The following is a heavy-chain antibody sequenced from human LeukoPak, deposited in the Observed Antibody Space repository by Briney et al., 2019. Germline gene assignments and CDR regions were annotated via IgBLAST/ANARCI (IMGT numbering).Heavy chain of an antibody. V-gene: IGHV3-30*18. CDR3: AKGFYYDSSGYYEVEYYFDY. CDR1: GFTFSNYG. CDR2: MSYDGGNK. D-gene: IGHD3-22*01. J-gene: IGHJ4*02. Sequence: GESLRLSCAASGFTFSNYGMHWVRQAPGKGLEWVAVMSYDGGNKYYADSVKGRFTISRDNSKNTLYLQMHSLRAEDTAVYYCAKGFYYDSSGYYEVEYYFDYWGQGTLVTVSS.